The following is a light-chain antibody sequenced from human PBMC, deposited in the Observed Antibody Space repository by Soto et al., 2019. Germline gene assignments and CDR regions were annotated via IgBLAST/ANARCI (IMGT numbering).Light chain of an antibody. CDR2: DVS. CDR1: SSDVGGYNY. J-gene: IGLJ1*01. CDR3: SSFTSSSTFV. V-gene: IGLV2-14*01. Sequence: QSVLAQPPSASGSPGQSVTISCTGTSSDVGGYNYVSWYQQHPGKAPKLIIYDVSNWPSGVSDRFSGSKSGNTASLTISGLHPEDEADYYCSSFTSSSTFVFGTGTKVTVL.